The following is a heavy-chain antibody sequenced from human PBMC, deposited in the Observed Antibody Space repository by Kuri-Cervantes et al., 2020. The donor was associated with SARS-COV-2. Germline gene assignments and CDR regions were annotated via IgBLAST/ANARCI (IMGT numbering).Heavy chain of an antibody. CDR3: ARQSAYYDASGSWVYYFDS. CDR1: RFTFSSYG. CDR2: IWYDGSNK. D-gene: IGHD3-22*01. V-gene: IGHV3-33*08. Sequence: GESLKISCAASRFTFSSYGMHWVRQAPGKGLEWVAVIWYDGSNKYCADSVKGRFTISRDNSKNTLYLQMNSLSAEDTAVYYCARQSAYYDASGSWVYYFDSWGQGTLVTVSS. J-gene: IGHJ4*02.